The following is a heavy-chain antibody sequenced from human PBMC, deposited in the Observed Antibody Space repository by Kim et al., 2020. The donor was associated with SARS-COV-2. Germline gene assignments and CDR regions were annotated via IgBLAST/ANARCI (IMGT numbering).Heavy chain of an antibody. CDR3: ARRHLSMDV. CDR1: GYTFTSHD. Sequence: ASVKVSCKASGYTFTSHDIKWVRQATGQGLEWMGWMNPNSGNTGYAQRFQGRVTMTRNTSINTAYMELSSLRSEDTAVYFCARRHLSMDVWGQGTTVTVSS. V-gene: IGHV1-8*01. J-gene: IGHJ6*02. CDR2: MNPNSGNT.